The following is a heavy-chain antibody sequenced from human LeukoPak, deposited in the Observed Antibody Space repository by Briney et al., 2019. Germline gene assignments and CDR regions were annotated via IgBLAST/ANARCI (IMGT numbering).Heavy chain of an antibody. D-gene: IGHD1-14*01. CDR3: ARVMTGTVDF. CDR1: GGSISPYH. V-gene: IGHV4-59*01. CDR2: ISYSGST. J-gene: IGHJ4*02. Sequence: SETLSLTCTVSGGSISPYHWGWIRQPPGKGLDWIGYISYSGSTTYIPSLESRVTISVDPSKNQFSLKLSSVTAADTAMYYCARVMTGTVDFWGQGTLVTVSS.